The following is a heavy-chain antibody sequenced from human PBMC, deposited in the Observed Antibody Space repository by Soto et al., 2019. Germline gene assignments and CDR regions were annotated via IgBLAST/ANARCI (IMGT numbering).Heavy chain of an antibody. CDR2: TYYRSKWYN. V-gene: IGHV6-1*01. CDR3: ARAGSIAARPGDWFDP. Sequence: SQTLSLTCAISGDSVSSNSAAWNWIRRSPSRGLEWLGRTYYRSKWYNDYAVSVKSRITINPDTSKNQFSLQLNSVTPEDTAVYYCARAGSIAARPGDWFDPWGQGTLVTVSS. CDR1: GDSVSSNSAA. J-gene: IGHJ5*02. D-gene: IGHD6-6*01.